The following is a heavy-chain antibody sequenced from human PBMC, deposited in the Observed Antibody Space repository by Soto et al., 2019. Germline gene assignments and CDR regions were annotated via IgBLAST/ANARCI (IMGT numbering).Heavy chain of an antibody. D-gene: IGHD2-15*01. CDR3: ARDGRYCSGGSCYKYFDL. Sequence: SETLSLTCTVSGDSIGSGNKYWSWIRQAPGKGLEWIGYIFSSGTTYYNPSLKSRLTMSLDTSQNQFSLKLNSVTAADTAVYFCARDGRYCSGGSCYKYFDLWGRGTLVTVSS. CDR1: GDSIGSGNKY. V-gene: IGHV4-30-4*02. CDR2: IFSSGTT. J-gene: IGHJ2*01.